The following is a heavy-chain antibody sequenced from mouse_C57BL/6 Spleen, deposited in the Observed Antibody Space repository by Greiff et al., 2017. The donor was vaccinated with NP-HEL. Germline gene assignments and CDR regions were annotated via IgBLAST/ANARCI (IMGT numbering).Heavy chain of an antibody. D-gene: IGHD1-1*01. V-gene: IGHV1-54*01. CDR2: LNPGSGGT. CDR1: GYAFTNYL. CDR3: ARQSTTVGYFDY. J-gene: IGHJ2*01. Sequence: QVQLQQSGAELVRPGTSVKVSCKASGYAFTNYLIEWVKQRPGQGLEWIGVLNPGSGGTNYNEKFKGKATLTADKSSSTVYMQLSSLTSEDSAVYFCARQSTTVGYFDYWGQGTTLTVSS.